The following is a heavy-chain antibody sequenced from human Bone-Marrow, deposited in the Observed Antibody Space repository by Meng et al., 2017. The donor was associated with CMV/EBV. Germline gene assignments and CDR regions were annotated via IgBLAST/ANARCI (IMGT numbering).Heavy chain of an antibody. CDR1: GFTFMNYA. CDR2: VSGSCVNT. V-gene: IGHV3-23*01. CDR3: VKYFSTAKCYNTNTRVLAF. Sequence: GESLKISCAASGFTFMNYAMSWVRQAPGKGLEWVSSVSGSCVNTYYTDSVEGRFTISRDNSKKTLDLQMISLRTNDTARYYCVKYFSTAKCYNTNTRVLAFWGQGTLVTVYS. D-gene: IGHD2-8*02. J-gene: IGHJ4*02.